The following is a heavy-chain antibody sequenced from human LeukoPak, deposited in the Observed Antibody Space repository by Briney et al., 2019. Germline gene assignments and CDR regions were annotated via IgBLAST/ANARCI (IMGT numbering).Heavy chain of an antibody. CDR2: ISYDGSDK. D-gene: IGHD3-22*01. J-gene: IGHJ5*02. V-gene: IGHV3-30*04. CDR3: VREPYFDSSGEP. CDR1: RFTFSNYA. Sequence: PGRSLRLSCAASRFTFSNYAMHWVHQAPGKGLEWVAVISYDGSDKFYADSVKGRFTVSRDNSNNALYLQMNSLRLEDTAVYHCVREPYFDSSGEPWGQGTLVTVSS.